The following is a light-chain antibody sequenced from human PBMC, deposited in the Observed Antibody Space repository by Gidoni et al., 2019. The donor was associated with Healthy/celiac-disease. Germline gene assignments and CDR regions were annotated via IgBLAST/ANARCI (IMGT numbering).Light chain of an antibody. J-gene: IGKJ4*01. Sequence: DIVMTQSPDSLAVSLGERATINRKSSQSVLYSSNNKNYLAWYQQKPGQPPKLLIYWGSTRESGVPDRFSGSGSGTDFTLTISSLQAEDVAVYYCQQYYSTPLTFGGGTKVEIK. CDR3: QQYYSTPLT. CDR2: WGS. V-gene: IGKV4-1*01. CDR1: QSVLYSSNNKNY.